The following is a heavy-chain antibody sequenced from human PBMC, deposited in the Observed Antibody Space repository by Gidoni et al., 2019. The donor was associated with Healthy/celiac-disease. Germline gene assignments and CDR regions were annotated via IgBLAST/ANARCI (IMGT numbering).Heavy chain of an antibody. V-gene: IGHV4-61*02. D-gene: IGHD2-15*01. Sequence: QVQLQESGPGLVKPSQTLSLTCTVSGGSISSGSYSWIWIRQPAGKGLEWIGRISTSGSTTYTPSIKSRVTISVDTSKNQFSLNLSSVTAADTAVYYCARDQVVVVAAPSGVPNYYYYMDVWGKGTTVTVSS. CDR1: GGSISSGSYS. J-gene: IGHJ6*03. CDR3: ARDQVVVVAAPSGVPNYYYYMDV. CDR2: ISTSGST.